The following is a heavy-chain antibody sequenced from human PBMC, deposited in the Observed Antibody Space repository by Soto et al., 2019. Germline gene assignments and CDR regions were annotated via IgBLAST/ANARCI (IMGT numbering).Heavy chain of an antibody. CDR1: GYTFTTYG. V-gene: IGHV1-18*01. CDR3: TREGSAPYYYYGMDA. J-gene: IGHJ6*02. Sequence: XSVKVSFKASGYTFTTYGISWVRQAPGQGLEWLGWINTHNGNTNYAQNLQGRVIMTADTSTSTAYMELRSLRSDDTAIYYCTREGSAPYYYYGMDAWGQGTTVTVSS. D-gene: IGHD3-10*01. CDR2: INTHNGNT.